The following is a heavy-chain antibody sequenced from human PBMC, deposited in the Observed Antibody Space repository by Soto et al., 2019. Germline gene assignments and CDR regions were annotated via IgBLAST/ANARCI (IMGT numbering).Heavy chain of an antibody. CDR2: ISGSGGST. J-gene: IGHJ3*02. D-gene: IGHD3-22*01. CDR1: GFTFSSYA. V-gene: IGHV3-23*01. CDR3: AKDSGPYFYDSSGYYPYAFDI. Sequence: GGSLRLSCAASGFTFSSYAMSWVRQAPGKGLEWVSAISGSGGSTYYADSVKGRFTISRDNSKNTLYLQMNSLRAEDTAVYYCAKDSGPYFYDSSGYYPYAFDIWGQGTMVTVSS.